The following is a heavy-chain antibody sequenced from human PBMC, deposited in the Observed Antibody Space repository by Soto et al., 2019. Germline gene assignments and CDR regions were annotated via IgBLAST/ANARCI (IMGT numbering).Heavy chain of an antibody. CDR1: GGSISSGGYY. V-gene: IGHV4-31*03. J-gene: IGHJ3*02. CDR2: IYYSGST. CDR3: ASTMLNLGYCSGGSCFEDAFDI. D-gene: IGHD2-15*01. Sequence: QVQLQESGPGLVKPSQTLSLTCTVSGGSISSGGYYWSWIRQHPGKGLEWIGYIYYSGSTYYNPSRKSRVTISVDTSKNKFSLKLSYVTAADTAVYYCASTMLNLGYCSGGSCFEDAFDIWGQGTMVTVSS.